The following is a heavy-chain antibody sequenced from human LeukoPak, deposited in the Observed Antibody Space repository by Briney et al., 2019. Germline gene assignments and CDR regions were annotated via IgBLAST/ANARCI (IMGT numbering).Heavy chain of an antibody. V-gene: IGHV3-30*02. CDR2: IRYDGGNE. Sequence: PGGSLRLSCAASGFTFNSYGMHWVRQAPGKGLEWVAFIRYDGGNEYYADSVKGRFTISRDNTKNSLYLQMNSLRAEDTAVYYCATKGIYFDYWGQGTLVTVSS. J-gene: IGHJ4*02. CDR3: ATKGIYFDY. CDR1: GFTFNSYG.